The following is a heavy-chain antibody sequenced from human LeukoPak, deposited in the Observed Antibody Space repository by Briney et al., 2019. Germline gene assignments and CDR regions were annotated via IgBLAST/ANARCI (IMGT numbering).Heavy chain of an antibody. J-gene: IGHJ4*02. CDR3: TRGAGWLIDD. CDR1: GGSLSPSF. V-gene: IGHV4-59*01. CDR2: IHNDGST. Sequence: SETLSLTCTFSGGSLSPSFWSWIRQPPEKGLEWIGYIHNDGSTKYNPSLKGRVTISEDTSNNQFSLRLNSVTAEDTAVYFCTRGAGWLIDDWGQGTLVTVSS. D-gene: IGHD5-12*01.